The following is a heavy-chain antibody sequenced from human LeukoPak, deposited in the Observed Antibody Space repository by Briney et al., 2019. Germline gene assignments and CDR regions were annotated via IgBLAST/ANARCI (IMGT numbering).Heavy chain of an antibody. CDR2: IYYRGNT. CDR1: GDSLSSYNYF. J-gene: IGHJ4*02. V-gene: IGHV4-39*01. Sequence: PSETLSLTCTVSGDSLSSYNYFWGWIPQPPGKGLEWIGSIYYRGNTYYNPSLKSRVTISADTSKNQFSLKVTSVTAADTAVYYCARASSGYYWDFDYWGQGTLVTVSS. D-gene: IGHD3-22*01. CDR3: ARASSGYYWDFDY.